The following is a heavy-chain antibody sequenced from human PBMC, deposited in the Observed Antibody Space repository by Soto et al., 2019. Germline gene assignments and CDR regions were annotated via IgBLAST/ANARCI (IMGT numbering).Heavy chain of an antibody. V-gene: IGHV3-48*03. Sequence: LRLSCAASGFTFSSYEMNWVRQAPGKGLEWVSYISSSGSTIYYADSVKGRFTISRDNAKNSLYLQMNSLRAVDTAVYYCARELRGYSYGYYYYYGMDVWGQGTTVTVSS. CDR1: GFTFSSYE. J-gene: IGHJ6*02. D-gene: IGHD5-18*01. CDR2: ISSSGSTI. CDR3: ARELRGYSYGYYYYYGMDV.